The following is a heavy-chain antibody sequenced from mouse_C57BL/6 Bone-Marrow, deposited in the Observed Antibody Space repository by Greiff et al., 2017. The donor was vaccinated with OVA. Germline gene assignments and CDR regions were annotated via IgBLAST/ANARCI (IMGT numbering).Heavy chain of an antibody. J-gene: IGHJ3*01. Sequence: QQSCKASGYTFTSYWMQWVKQRPGQGLEWIGEIDPSDSYTNYNQKFKGKATLTVDTSSSTAYMQLSSLTSEDSAVYYCARVYDGAWFAYWGQGTLVTVSA. CDR1: GYTFTSYW. V-gene: IGHV1-50*01. CDR3: ARVYDGAWFAY. D-gene: IGHD2-12*01. CDR2: IDPSDSYT.